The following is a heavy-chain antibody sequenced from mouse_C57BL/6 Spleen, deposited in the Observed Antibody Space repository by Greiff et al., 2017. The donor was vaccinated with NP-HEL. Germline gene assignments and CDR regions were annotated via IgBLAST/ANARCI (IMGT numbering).Heavy chain of an antibody. CDR2: IDPSDSYT. CDR3: ARLEPLDY. V-gene: IGHV1-50*01. CDR1: GYTFTSYW. Sequence: QVQLQQPGAELVKPGASVKLSCKASGYTFTSYWMQWVKQRPGQGLEWIGEIDPSDSYTNDNQKFKGKATLTVDTSSSTAYMQLSSLTSEDSAVYYCARLEPLDYWGQGTTLTVSS. J-gene: IGHJ2*01.